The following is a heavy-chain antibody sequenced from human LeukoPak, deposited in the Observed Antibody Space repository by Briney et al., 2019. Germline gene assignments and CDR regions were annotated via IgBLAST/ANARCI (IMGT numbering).Heavy chain of an antibody. Sequence: ASVKVSCKASGYTFTSYAMNWVRQAPGQGLEWMGWINTNTGNPTYAQGFTGRFVFSLDTSVSTAYLQISSLKAEDTAVYYCARDPSGYDSGASDIWGQGTMVTVSS. V-gene: IGHV7-4-1*02. D-gene: IGHD5-12*01. CDR2: INTNTGNP. CDR1: GYTFTSYA. J-gene: IGHJ3*02. CDR3: ARDPSGYDSGASDI.